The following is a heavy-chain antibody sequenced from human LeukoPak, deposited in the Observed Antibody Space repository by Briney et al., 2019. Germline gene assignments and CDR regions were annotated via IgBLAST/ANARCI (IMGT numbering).Heavy chain of an antibody. CDR1: GFSISSGYF. CDR2: IYTSGRT. CDR3: ARDQALNWNYDVFDY. D-gene: IGHD1-7*01. Sequence: PSETLSLTCAVSGFSISSGYFWAWIRQPAGKGLEWIGRIYTSGRTDYNPSLKSRVTMSVDTSKNQVSLKLSSVTAADTALYYCARDQALNWNYDVFDYWGQGALVTVSS. J-gene: IGHJ4*02. V-gene: IGHV4-4*07.